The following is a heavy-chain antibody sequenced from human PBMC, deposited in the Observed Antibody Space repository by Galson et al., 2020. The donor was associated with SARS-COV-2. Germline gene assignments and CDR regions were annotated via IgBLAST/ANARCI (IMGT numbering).Heavy chain of an antibody. CDR2: IYYSGST. Sequence: SETLSLTCTVSGGSISSSSYYWGWIRQPPGKGLEWIGSIYYSGSTYYNPSLKSRVTISVDTSKNQFSLKLSSVTAADTAVYYCSTHSKDMVRGLDYYFYGMGVWGQGNTGHVSS. CDR1: GGSISSSSYY. D-gene: IGHD3-10*01. J-gene: IGHJ6*02. V-gene: IGHV4-39*01. CDR3: STHSKDMVRGLDYYFYGMGV.